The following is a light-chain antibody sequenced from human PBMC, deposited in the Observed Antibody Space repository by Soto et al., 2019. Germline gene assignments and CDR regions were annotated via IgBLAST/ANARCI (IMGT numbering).Light chain of an antibody. CDR2: GAS. CDR3: QQYGSSLFT. V-gene: IGKV3-20*01. J-gene: IGKJ3*01. CDR1: QSVSSSY. Sequence: EIGLKQSPGTLSLSPGERATLSCRASQSVSSSYLAWYQQKPGQAPRLLIYGASSRATGIPDRFSGSGSGKDFTLTISRMEPEDFAVYYCQQYGSSLFTFGPGTKGDIK.